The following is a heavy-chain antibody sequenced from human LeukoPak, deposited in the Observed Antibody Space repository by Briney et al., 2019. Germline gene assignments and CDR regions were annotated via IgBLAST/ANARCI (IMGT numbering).Heavy chain of an antibody. Sequence: GGSLRLSCAASAFTFSSYQMNWVRQAPGKGLEWVSYISTSSGTISYADSVKGRFTISRDNAKSSLYLQMNSLRAEDTAVYYCARALPSSWYYFDFWGQGTLVTVSS. CDR2: ISTSSGTI. CDR1: AFTFSSYQ. CDR3: ARALPSSWYYFDF. D-gene: IGHD6-13*01. J-gene: IGHJ4*02. V-gene: IGHV3-48*03.